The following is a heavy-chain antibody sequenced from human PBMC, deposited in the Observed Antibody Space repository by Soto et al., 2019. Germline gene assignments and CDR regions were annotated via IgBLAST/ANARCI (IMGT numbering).Heavy chain of an antibody. D-gene: IGHD3-10*01. V-gene: IGHV1-18*01. CDR2: INVYNGNT. Sequence: GASVKVSCKASGYTFTNYDFNWVRQAPGQGLEWMGWINVYNGNTKYAQKVQGRVTMTTDTSTSTAYMELRSLRSDDTAVYYCARGVGSGSYYNQYNWFDPWGQGTLVTVSS. CDR3: ARGVGSGSYYNQYNWFDP. CDR1: GYTFTNYD. J-gene: IGHJ5*02.